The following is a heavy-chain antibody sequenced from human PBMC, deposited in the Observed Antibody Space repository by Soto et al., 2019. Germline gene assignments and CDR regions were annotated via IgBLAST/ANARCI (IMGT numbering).Heavy chain of an antibody. CDR3: ARVRVVTATGIYIFDY. CDR2: IYYSGST. D-gene: IGHD2-21*02. J-gene: IGHJ4*02. Sequence: QVQLQESGPGLVKPSQTLSLTCTVSGGSISSGGHYWSWIRQHPGKGLEWIGYIYYSGSTYYNPSLKSRVTISVDTSKNQFSLKLSSVTAADTAVYYCARVRVVTATGIYIFDYWGQGTLVTVSS. CDR1: GGSISSGGHY. V-gene: IGHV4-31*03.